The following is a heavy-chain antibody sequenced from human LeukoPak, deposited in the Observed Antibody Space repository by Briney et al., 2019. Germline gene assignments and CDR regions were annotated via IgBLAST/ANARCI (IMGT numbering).Heavy chain of an antibody. CDR3: ARVTTIGGATFNDY. V-gene: IGHV3-66*02. J-gene: IGHJ4*02. CDR1: GFTVSSNY. Sequence: GGSLRLSCAASGFTVSSNYMSWVRQAPGKGLEPVSVIYSGGSPYYADSVKGRFTISRDNSKNTLYLQMNSLRAEDTAVYYCARVTTIGGATFNDYWGQGTLVTVSS. D-gene: IGHD1-26*01. CDR2: IYSGGSP.